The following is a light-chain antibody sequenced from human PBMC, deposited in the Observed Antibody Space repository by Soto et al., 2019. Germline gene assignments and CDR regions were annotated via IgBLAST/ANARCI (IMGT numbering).Light chain of an antibody. CDR3: QQYHSTFRA. J-gene: IGKJ1*01. CDR1: QSVINNY. Sequence: VLTQSPGTLSLSPGDSATLSCTTSQSVINNYVAWYQQKPGQAPRLIIYGTSGRATGIPDRFTAGGSGTDFTLTISRLDPDDFAVYYCQQYHSTFRAFGQGTKVEIK. CDR2: GTS. V-gene: IGKV3-20*01.